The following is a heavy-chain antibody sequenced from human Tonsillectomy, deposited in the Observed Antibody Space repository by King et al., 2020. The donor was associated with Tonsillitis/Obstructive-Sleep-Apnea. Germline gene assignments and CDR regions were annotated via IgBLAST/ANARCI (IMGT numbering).Heavy chain of an antibody. V-gene: IGHV5-51*03. CDR2: IYPGDSDT. D-gene: IGHD3-22*01. Sequence: DVQLVESGAEVKKPGESLKISCKGSGYSFTDYWIGWVRQMPGKGLEWMGIIYPGDSDTRYSPSFQGQVTISADTSISTAYLQWSSLKASDTAMYYCARGDETSADYYRSFEYWGQGTLVTVSS. J-gene: IGHJ4*02. CDR3: ARGDETSADYYRSFEY. CDR1: GYSFTDYW.